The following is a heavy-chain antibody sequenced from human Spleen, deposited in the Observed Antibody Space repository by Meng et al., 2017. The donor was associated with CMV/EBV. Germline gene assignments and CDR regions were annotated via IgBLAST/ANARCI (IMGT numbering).Heavy chain of an antibody. D-gene: IGHD6-13*01. Sequence: GGSLRLSCAASGFIVSTNYMTWVRQAPGKGLEWVSAIATAGDTYYPGSVKGRFTISRENAKNSLYLQMNSLRAGDTAVYYCARGDAAAGTEKKWGFDCWGQGTLVTVSS. CDR3: ARGDAAAGTEKKWGFDC. CDR2: IATAGDT. CDR1: GFIVSTNY. J-gene: IGHJ4*02. V-gene: IGHV3-13*01.